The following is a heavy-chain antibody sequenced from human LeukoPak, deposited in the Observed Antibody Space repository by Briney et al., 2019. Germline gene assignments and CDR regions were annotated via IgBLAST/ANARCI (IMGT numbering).Heavy chain of an antibody. CDR1: GGSITNTNY. CDR2: VNLQGST. Sequence: PSGTLSLTCGVSGGSITNTNYWTWVRQPPGKGLEWIGEVNLQGSTNYNPSLMGRVAISVDTSENHISLQLTSVTAADTAVYYCAREGGPNRPLDYSGQGTLVTVSS. J-gene: IGHJ4*02. CDR3: AREGGPNRPLDY. V-gene: IGHV4-4*02. D-gene: IGHD4/OR15-4a*01.